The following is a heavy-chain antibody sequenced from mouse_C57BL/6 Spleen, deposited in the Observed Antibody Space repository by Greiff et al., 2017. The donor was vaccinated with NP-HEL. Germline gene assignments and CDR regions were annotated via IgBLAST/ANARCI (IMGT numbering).Heavy chain of an antibody. J-gene: IGHJ1*03. CDR3: ARYRYYGSSYGYFDV. D-gene: IGHD1-1*01. CDR2: INPNNGGT. Sequence: EVQLQQSGPELVKPGASVKIPCKASGYTFTDYNMDWVKQSHGKSLEWIGDINPNNGGTIYNQKFKGKATLTVDKSSSTAYMELRSLTSEDTAVYYCARYRYYGSSYGYFDVWGTGTTVTVSS. CDR1: GYTFTDYN. V-gene: IGHV1-18*01.